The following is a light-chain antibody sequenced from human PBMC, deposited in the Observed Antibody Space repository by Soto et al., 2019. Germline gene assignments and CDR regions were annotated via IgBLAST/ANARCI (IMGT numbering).Light chain of an antibody. CDR1: QSVSSSY. J-gene: IGKJ5*01. CDR3: QYHGSSPIT. Sequence: EIVLTQSPGTLSFSPVERANLSCSASQSVSSSYLAWYQQKPGQAPRLLIFAASSRASGIPDRFSGSGSGTDFTLTISRLEPEDFALFYCQYHGSSPITFGQGTRLEIK. CDR2: AAS. V-gene: IGKV3-20*01.